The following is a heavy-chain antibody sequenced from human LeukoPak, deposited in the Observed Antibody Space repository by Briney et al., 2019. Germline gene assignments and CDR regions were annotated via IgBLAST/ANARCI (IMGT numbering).Heavy chain of an antibody. J-gene: IGHJ3*01. D-gene: IGHD4-17*01. CDR3: AKDPNGDYIGAFDF. Sequence: GGSLRLSCAGSGFTFINYATIWVRQAPGKGLEWVAAITGSGAGTYYADSVKGRFTVSRDNSKSTLYLQMNSLRPEDTAVYYCAKDPNGDYIGAFDFWGQGTMVTVSS. V-gene: IGHV3-23*01. CDR2: ITGSGAGT. CDR1: GFTFINYA.